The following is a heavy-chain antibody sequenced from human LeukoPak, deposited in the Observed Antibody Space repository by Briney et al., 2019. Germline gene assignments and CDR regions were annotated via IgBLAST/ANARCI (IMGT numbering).Heavy chain of an antibody. CDR3: ARADAYYDILTGYYTDAFDI. D-gene: IGHD3-9*01. J-gene: IGHJ3*02. Sequence: SVKVSCKASGGTFSSYAISWVRQAPGQGLEWMGRIIPILGIANYAQKFQGRVTITADKSTSTAYMELSRLRSDDTAVYYCARADAYYDILTGYYTDAFDIWGQGTMVTVSS. CDR1: GGTFSSYA. V-gene: IGHV1-69*04. CDR2: IIPILGIA.